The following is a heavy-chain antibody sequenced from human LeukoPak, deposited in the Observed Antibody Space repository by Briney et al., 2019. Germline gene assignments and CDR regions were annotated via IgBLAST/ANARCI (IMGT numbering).Heavy chain of an antibody. Sequence: SETLSLTCTVSGGSISSYYWGWIRQPPGKGLEWIGYIYYSGSTNYNPSLKSRVTISVDKSKNQFSLKLSSVTAADTAVYYCVGPGSRSGYDYGYWGQGTLVTVSS. V-gene: IGHV4-59*12. J-gene: IGHJ4*02. D-gene: IGHD5-12*01. CDR3: VGPGSRSGYDYGY. CDR2: IYYSGST. CDR1: GGSISSYY.